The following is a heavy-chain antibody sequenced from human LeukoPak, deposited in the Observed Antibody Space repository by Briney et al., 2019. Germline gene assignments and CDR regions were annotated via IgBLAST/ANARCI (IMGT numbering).Heavy chain of an antibody. V-gene: IGHV4-59*01. J-gene: IGHJ6*02. Sequence: PSQTLSLTCAVSGGSISPYYWSWIRQPPGKGLEWIGYIEHSGRTSYNPSLKSRVTIFVDTSKNLFSLILTSVTPADTAVYYCARDHWLLSSNTWHYYGMDVWGQGTTVTVSS. CDR2: IEHSGRT. D-gene: IGHD3-9*01. CDR1: GGSISPYY. CDR3: ARDHWLLSSNTWHYYGMDV.